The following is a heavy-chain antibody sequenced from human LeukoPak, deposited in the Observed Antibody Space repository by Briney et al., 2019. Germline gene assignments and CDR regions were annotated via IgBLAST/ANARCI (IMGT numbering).Heavy chain of an antibody. Sequence: PGGSLRLSRAASVFTFSSYGMHWVRQAPGKGLEWVAFIRYDGSNKYYADSVKGRFTISRDNSKNTLYLQKNSLRAEDTAVYYCAKDRSVIRAFDIWGQGTMVSVSS. CDR1: VFTFSSYG. J-gene: IGHJ3*02. CDR2: IRYDGSNK. CDR3: AKDRSVIRAFDI. V-gene: IGHV3-30*02. D-gene: IGHD3-10*01.